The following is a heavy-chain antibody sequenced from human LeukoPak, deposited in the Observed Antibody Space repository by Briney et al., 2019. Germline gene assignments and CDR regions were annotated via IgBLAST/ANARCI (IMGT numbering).Heavy chain of an antibody. D-gene: IGHD1-14*01. CDR1: GYTFTGYY. Sequence: ASVKVSCKTSGYTFTGYYIHWVRQAPGQGLEWMGRINPSSGGMNYAQKFQGRVTMTRDTSISTAYMELSRLRSDDTAVYYCAGVYNPHAFDIWGQGTMVAVSS. J-gene: IGHJ3*02. V-gene: IGHV1-2*06. CDR2: INPSSGGM. CDR3: AGVYNPHAFDI.